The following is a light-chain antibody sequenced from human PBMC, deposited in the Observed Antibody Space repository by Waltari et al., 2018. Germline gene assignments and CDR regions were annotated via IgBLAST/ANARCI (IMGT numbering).Light chain of an antibody. Sequence: EIVLTQSPATLSLSPGERATINCKSSQSVLKSSTNKNYLAWYQHRPGQPPKLLFYWSSTRESGVPDRFSTSGSGTDFTLTISSLQAEDVAVYYCQQYYNAPVTFGGGTKMEIK. V-gene: IGKV4-1*01. CDR2: WSS. CDR3: QQYYNAPVT. J-gene: IGKJ4*01. CDR1: QSVLKSSTNKNY.